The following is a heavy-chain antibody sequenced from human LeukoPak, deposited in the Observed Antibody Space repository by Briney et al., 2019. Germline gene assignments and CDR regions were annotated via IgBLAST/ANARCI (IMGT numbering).Heavy chain of an antibody. Sequence: GGSLRLSCAASGFTFSDHYMDWVRQAPGKGLGWVGRTRNKANSYTTEYAASVKGRFTISRDDSKNSLYLQMNSLKTEDTAVYYCARGMDYYYGSGSPEYYFDYWGQGTLVTVSS. J-gene: IGHJ4*02. CDR2: TRNKANSYTT. CDR1: GFTFSDHY. V-gene: IGHV3-72*01. D-gene: IGHD3-10*01. CDR3: ARGMDYYYGSGSPEYYFDY.